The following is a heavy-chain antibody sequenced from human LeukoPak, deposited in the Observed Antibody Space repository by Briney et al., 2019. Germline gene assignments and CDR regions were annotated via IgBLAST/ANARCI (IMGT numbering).Heavy chain of an antibody. CDR2: ISASGSNI. V-gene: IGHV3-48*01. D-gene: IGHD1-1*01. CDR3: VRVKGTYFDF. Sequence: PGGSLRLSCAVSGFPFSSYSMNWVRQAPGKGLEWVSYISASGSNIYYLDAVKGRFTVSRDNAMNPLFLQMGRPRAEDTAIYYCVRVKGTYFDFWGQGTLVTVSS. CDR1: GFPFSSYS. J-gene: IGHJ4*02.